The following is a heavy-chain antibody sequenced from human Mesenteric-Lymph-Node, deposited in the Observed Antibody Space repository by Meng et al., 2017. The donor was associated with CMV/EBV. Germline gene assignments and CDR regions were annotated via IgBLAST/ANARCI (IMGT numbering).Heavy chain of an antibody. Sequence: GESLKISCAASGFIFNNYWMHWVRQAPGKGLEWVANIKQDGSEKYYVDSVKGRFTISRDNAKSSLYLQMDSLRAEDTAVYYCARGTSSFLQYYYFDSWGQGTLVTVSS. J-gene: IGHJ4*02. V-gene: IGHV3-7*01. CDR2: IKQDGSEK. CDR3: ARGTSSFLQYYYFDS. D-gene: IGHD4-11*01. CDR1: GFIFNNYW.